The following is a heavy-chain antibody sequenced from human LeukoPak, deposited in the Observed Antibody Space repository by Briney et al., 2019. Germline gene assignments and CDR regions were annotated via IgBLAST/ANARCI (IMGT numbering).Heavy chain of an antibody. J-gene: IGHJ1*01. Sequence: GESLKISCKISGYDFTSYWIGWVCQMPGKGLEWMGIIYPGDSETRYSPSFQGQVTISADKSIGTAYLQWSSLKASDTAMYYCARTAQGGGSFQHWGQGTLVTVSS. V-gene: IGHV5-51*01. CDR1: GYDFTSYW. D-gene: IGHD2-15*01. CDR2: IYPGDSET. CDR3: ARTAQGGGSFQH.